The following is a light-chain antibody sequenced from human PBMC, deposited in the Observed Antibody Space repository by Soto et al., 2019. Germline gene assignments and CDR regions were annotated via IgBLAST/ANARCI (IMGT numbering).Light chain of an antibody. J-gene: IGKJ5*01. V-gene: IGKV1-27*01. CDR1: PGIIIY. CDR3: QKYNSAPLT. Sequence: DIQMTQSPSSLSASVGDRVTITCRASPGIIIYLAWYQQKPGKVPKLLIYAASTLQSGVPSRFSGSGSGTEFTLTISSLQPEDVATYYCQKYNSAPLTFGQGTRLEIK. CDR2: AAS.